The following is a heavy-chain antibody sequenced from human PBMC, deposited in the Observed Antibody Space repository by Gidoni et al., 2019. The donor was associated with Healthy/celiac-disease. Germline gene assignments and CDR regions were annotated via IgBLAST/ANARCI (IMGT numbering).Heavy chain of an antibody. Sequence: EVQLVQSGAEVKKPGESLRISCKGSGYSFTSYWISWVRQMPGKGLEWMGRIDPSDSYTNYSPSFQGHVTISADKSISTAYLQWSSLKASDTAMYYCARRRGSPSDIVVVGAPRGNWFDPWGQGTLVTVSS. J-gene: IGHJ5*02. V-gene: IGHV5-10-1*03. CDR3: ARRRGSPSDIVVVGAPRGNWFDP. CDR2: IDPSDSYT. D-gene: IGHD2-2*01. CDR1: GYSFTSYW.